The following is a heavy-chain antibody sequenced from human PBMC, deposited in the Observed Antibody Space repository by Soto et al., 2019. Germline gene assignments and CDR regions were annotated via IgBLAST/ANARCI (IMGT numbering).Heavy chain of an antibody. CDR1: GFTFTNYI. J-gene: IGHJ4*02. V-gene: IGHV3-21*01. Sequence: PGGSLRLSCAASGFTFTNYIMHWVRQAPGKGLEWVSSISSISSYIYYADSVKGRFTISRDNDKNSLYLQMNGLRAEDTAVYYCARRPISGTTRGSYFDDWGPGTLVNVSS. CDR2: ISSISSYI. D-gene: IGHD1-20*01. CDR3: ARRPISGTTRGSYFDD.